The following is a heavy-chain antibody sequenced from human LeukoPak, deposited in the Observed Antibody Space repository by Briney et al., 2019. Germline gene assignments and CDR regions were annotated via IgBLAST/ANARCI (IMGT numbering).Heavy chain of an antibody. CDR1: GFTFSSYG. CDR3: AKDLGYCSSTSCPYPNWFDP. D-gene: IGHD2-2*01. V-gene: IGHV3-30*02. J-gene: IGHJ5*02. CDR2: IRYDGSNK. Sequence: GGSLRLSCAASGFTFSSYGMHWVRQAPGKGLEWVAFIRYDGSNKYYADSVKGRFTISRDNSKNTLYLQMNSLRAEDTAVYYCAKDLGYCSSTSCPYPNWFDPWGQGTLVTVSS.